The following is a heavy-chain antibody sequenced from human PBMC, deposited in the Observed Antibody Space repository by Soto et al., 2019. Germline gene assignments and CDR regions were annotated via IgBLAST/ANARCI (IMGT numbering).Heavy chain of an antibody. CDR2: IYYSGST. CDR1: GGSISSYY. CDR3: ARQAVDTAMVTVFDY. J-gene: IGHJ4*02. V-gene: IGHV4-59*01. D-gene: IGHD5-18*01. Sequence: PSETLSLTCTVSGGSISSYYWSWIRQPPGKGLEWIGYIYYSGSTNYNPSLKSRVTISVDTSKNQFSLKLSSVTAADTAVYYCARQAVDTAMVTVFDYWGQGTLVTVSS.